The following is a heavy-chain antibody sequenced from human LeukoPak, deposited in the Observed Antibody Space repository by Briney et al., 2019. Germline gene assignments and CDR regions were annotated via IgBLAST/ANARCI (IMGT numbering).Heavy chain of an antibody. CDR2: ISGSDGST. D-gene: IGHD3-9*01. CDR3: AKSTKVLRYFDWLLRGTDYFDY. V-gene: IGHV3-23*01. J-gene: IGHJ4*02. Sequence: GGSLRLSCAASGFTFSSYAMSWVRQAPGKGLEWVSAISGSDGSTYYADSVKGRFTISRDNSKNTLYLQMNSLRAEDTAVYYCAKSTKVLRYFDWLLRGTDYFDYWGQGTLVTVSS. CDR1: GFTFSSYA.